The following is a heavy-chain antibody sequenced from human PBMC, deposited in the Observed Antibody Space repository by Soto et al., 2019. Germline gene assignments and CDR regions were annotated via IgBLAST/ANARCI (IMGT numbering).Heavy chain of an antibody. J-gene: IGHJ6*02. CDR1: GFTFSSYS. D-gene: IGHD3-9*01. CDR2: ISSSSSTI. V-gene: IGHV3-48*01. Sequence: EVQLVESGGGLVQPGGSLRLSCAASGFTFSSYSMNWVRQAPGKGLEWVSYISSSSSTIYYADSVKGRFTISRDNAKNSLYLQMNSLRAEDTAVYYCAREWVRYFDWPSGYYYGMDVWGQGTTVTVSS. CDR3: AREWVRYFDWPSGYYYGMDV.